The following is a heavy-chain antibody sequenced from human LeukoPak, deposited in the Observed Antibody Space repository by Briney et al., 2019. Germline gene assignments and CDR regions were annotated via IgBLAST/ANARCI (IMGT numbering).Heavy chain of an antibody. CDR2: ISSSSSYI. V-gene: IGHV3-21*01. D-gene: IGHD1-1*01. CDR1: GFTCSTYS. Sequence: GGSLRLSCAASGFTCSTYSMNWVRQAPGKGLEWVSSISSSSSYIYYADSVKGRFTNSRDNAKNSLYLQMNGLRAEDTAVYYCARAWSDWFDPWGQGTLVTVSS. J-gene: IGHJ5*02. CDR3: ARAWSDWFDP.